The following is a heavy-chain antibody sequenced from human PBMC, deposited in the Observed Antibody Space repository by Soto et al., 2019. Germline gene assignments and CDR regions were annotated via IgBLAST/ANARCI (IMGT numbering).Heavy chain of an antibody. Sequence: PSETLSLTCTVSGGSISSYYWSWIRQPAGKGLERIGRIYTSGSTNYNPSLKSRVTMSVDTSKNQFSLKLSSVTAADTAVYYCARASGRSGPTRLYGMDVWGQGTTVTVSS. CDR2: IYTSGST. CDR3: ARASGRSGPTRLYGMDV. J-gene: IGHJ6*02. V-gene: IGHV4-4*07. CDR1: GGSISSYY. D-gene: IGHD3-10*01.